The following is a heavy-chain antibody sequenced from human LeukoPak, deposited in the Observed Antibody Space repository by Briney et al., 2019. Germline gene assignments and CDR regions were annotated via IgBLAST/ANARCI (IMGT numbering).Heavy chain of an antibody. V-gene: IGHV1-69*04. Sequence: SVKVSCKASGYTFTSYDINWVRQAPGQGLEWMGRIIPILGIANYAQKFQGRVTITADKSTSTAYMELSSLRSEDTAVYYCARDHGPRHYDPFDYWGQGTLVTVSS. CDR3: ARDHGPRHYDPFDY. CDR1: GYTFTSYD. CDR2: IIPILGIA. J-gene: IGHJ4*02. D-gene: IGHD3-22*01.